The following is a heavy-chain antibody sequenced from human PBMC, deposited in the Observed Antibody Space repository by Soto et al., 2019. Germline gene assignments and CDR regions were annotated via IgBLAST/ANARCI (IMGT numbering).Heavy chain of an antibody. J-gene: IGHJ4*02. CDR2: IDPSDSQT. CDR1: GYSVAGYW. V-gene: IGHV5-10-1*01. D-gene: IGHD3-22*01. Sequence: PGEALTISCKGSGYSVAGYWITWVRQKPGKGLEWMGRIDPSDSQTYYSPSFRGHVTISVTKSITTVFLQWSSLRASDTAMYYCARQIYDSDTGPNFQYYFDSWGQGTPVTVSS. CDR3: ARQIYDSDTGPNFQYYFDS.